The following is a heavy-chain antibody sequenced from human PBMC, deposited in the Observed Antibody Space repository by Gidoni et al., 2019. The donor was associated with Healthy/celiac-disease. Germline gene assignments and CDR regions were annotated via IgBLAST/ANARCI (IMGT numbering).Heavy chain of an antibody. CDR2: ISSSSSYT. Sequence: QVQLVESGGGLVKPGGSLSLSCAASGFTFSDYYMSWIRQAPGKGLEWVSYISSSSSYTNYADSVKGRFTISRDNAKNSLYLQMNSLRAEDTAVYYCARVSFSGNPTDQVVDENWFDPWGQGTLVTVSS. CDR3: ARVSFSGNPTDQVVDENWFDP. CDR1: GFTFSDYY. J-gene: IGHJ5*02. V-gene: IGHV3-11*06. D-gene: IGHD4-4*01.